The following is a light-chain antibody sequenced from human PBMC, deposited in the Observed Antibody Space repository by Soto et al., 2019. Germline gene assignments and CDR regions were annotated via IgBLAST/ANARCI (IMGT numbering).Light chain of an antibody. J-gene: IGKJ4*01. CDR1: QSVSYN. Sequence: EIVMTQSPATLSVSPGETATLSCRASQSVSYNLAWYQQKPGQGPRLLIYGAFTRATGIPARVSGSGSGTEFTLTIRSLQSEDFAVYYCQQYKNWPPLTFGGGTKVEIK. CDR3: QQYKNWPPLT. CDR2: GAF. V-gene: IGKV3-15*01.